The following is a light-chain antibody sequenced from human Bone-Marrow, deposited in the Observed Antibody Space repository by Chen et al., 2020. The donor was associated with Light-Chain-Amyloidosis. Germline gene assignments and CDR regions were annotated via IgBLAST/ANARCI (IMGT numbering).Light chain of an antibody. CDR2: RDT. CDR1: DLPTKY. Sequence: SYELTQPPSVSVSPGQTARITCSGDDLPTKYAYWYQRKPGQSPVLVIHRDTERPSGISGRFSGSSAGTKATLTISGVQEEDEADYHCQSADSSGTYEVIFGGGTKLTVL. J-gene: IGLJ2*01. CDR3: QSADSSGTYEVI. V-gene: IGLV3-25*03.